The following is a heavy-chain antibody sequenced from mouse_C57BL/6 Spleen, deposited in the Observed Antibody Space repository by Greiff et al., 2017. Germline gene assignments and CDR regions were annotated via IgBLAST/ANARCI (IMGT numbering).Heavy chain of an antibody. Sequence: QVQLQQPGAELVRPGSSVKLSCKASGYTFTSYWMDWVKQRPGQGLEWIGNIYPSDSETHYNQKFKDKATLTVDKSSSTAYMQLSSLTSEDSAVYYCASLFWGNYGYCGQGTTLTVSS. CDR3: ASLFWGNYGY. J-gene: IGHJ2*01. CDR2: IYPSDSET. CDR1: GYTFTSYW. V-gene: IGHV1-61*01. D-gene: IGHD2-1*01.